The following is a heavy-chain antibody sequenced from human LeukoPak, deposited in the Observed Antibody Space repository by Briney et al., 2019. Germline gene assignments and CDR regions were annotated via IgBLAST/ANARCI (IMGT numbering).Heavy chain of an antibody. V-gene: IGHV1-2*02. CDR2: INPNSGGT. J-gene: IGHJ4*02. Sequence: APVTVSCQAAVYTCTRYYMHWVRQAPGPGHLGLGWINPNSGGTHYAQKFQGRVTITRDTSISTAYMQLSRLRSDDTAVYYCARGPGIAASWGQGTLVTVSS. CDR1: VYTCTRYY. CDR3: ARGPGIAAS. D-gene: IGHD6-13*01.